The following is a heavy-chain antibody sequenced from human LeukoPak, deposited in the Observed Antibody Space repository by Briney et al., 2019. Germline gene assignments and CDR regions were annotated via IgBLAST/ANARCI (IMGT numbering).Heavy chain of an antibody. J-gene: IGHJ4*02. CDR1: GYTFTSYN. CDR3: AREGIQLWLDLSY. D-gene: IGHD5-18*01. V-gene: IGHV1-18*04. CDR2: ISAYNGNT. Sequence: ASVKVSCKASGYTFTSYNMHWVRQAPGQGLEWMGWISAYNGNTHYAQKLQGRVTMTTDTSTSTAYMELRSLRSDDTAVYYCAREGIQLWLDLSYWGQGTLVTVSS.